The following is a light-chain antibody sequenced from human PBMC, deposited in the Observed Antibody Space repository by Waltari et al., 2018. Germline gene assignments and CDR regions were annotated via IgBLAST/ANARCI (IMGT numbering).Light chain of an antibody. CDR1: HSTLGITT. Sequence: QSVVTQSPSSSGAPGQRVTISCSGSHSTLGITTVDWYQQLPGTAPKLLIFNNYQRPSGVPDRFSASKSGTSASLAISGLQSEDEAEYYCVTWDDSLNGWVFGGGTKLAVV. J-gene: IGLJ3*02. CDR2: NNY. V-gene: IGLV1-44*01. CDR3: VTWDDSLNGWV.